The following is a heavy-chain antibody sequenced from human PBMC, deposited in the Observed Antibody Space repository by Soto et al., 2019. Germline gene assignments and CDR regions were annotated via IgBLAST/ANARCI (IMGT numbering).Heavy chain of an antibody. CDR1: GGSFSGYY. Sequence: QVQLQQWGAGLLKPSETLSLTCAVYGGSFSGYYWSWIRQPPGKGLEWIGEINHSGSTNYNPSLKSRVTISVDTSKNQFSLKLSSVTAADTAVYYCATGVAATLFDYWGQGTLVTVSS. CDR3: ATGVAATLFDY. CDR2: INHSGST. J-gene: IGHJ4*02. D-gene: IGHD2-15*01. V-gene: IGHV4-34*01.